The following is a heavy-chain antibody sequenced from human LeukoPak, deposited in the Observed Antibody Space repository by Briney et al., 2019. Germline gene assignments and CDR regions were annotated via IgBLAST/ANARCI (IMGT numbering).Heavy chain of an antibody. V-gene: IGHV4-39*07. Sequence: SETLSLTCTVSGGSISSSSYYWGWMRQPPGKGLEWIGSIYYSGSTYYNPSLKSRVTISVDTSKNQFSLKLSSVTAADTAVYYCARDLAGYGDYGDYYYGMDVWGQGTTVTVSS. CDR1: GGSISSSSYY. CDR2: IYYSGST. J-gene: IGHJ6*02. D-gene: IGHD4-17*01. CDR3: ARDLAGYGDYGDYYYGMDV.